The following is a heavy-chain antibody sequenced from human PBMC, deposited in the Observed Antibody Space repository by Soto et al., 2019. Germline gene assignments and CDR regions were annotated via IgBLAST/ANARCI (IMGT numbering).Heavy chain of an antibody. D-gene: IGHD1-26*01. V-gene: IGHV3-33*01. CDR2: IWYDGSKK. J-gene: IGHJ4*02. CDR1: GFTFSSSG. Sequence: QVQLVDSGGGVVQPGRSLRLSCAASGFTFSSSGFHWVRQAPGKGLEWVAIIWYDGSKKYYADSVKGRFTISRDNSQNTLYLQMNSLRAEDTAVYYCARDSQVGTFNYWGQGTLVNVSS. CDR3: ARDSQVGTFNY.